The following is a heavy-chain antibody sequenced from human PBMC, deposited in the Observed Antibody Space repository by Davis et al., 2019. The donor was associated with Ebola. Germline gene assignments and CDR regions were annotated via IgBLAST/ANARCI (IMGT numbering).Heavy chain of an antibody. CDR1: GFTFSSYW. Sequence: PGGSLRLSCAASGFTFSSYWMSWVRQGPGKGLEWVANIKQDGSEKYYVASVKGRFTISRDNAKNSLYLQMNSLRAEDTAVYYCARDRGVEAKLHYYYYAMDVWGQGTTVTVSS. J-gene: IGHJ6*02. V-gene: IGHV3-7*03. D-gene: IGHD1-26*01. CDR2: IKQDGSEK. CDR3: ARDRGVEAKLHYYYYAMDV.